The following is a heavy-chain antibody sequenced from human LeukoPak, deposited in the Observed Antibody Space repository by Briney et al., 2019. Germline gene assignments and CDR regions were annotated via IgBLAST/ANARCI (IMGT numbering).Heavy chain of an antibody. D-gene: IGHD1-26*01. CDR2: IWHDGSYE. J-gene: IGHJ4*02. CDR1: GFTFSRYG. CDR3: AKDGVGATSLDC. V-gene: IGHV3-33*06. Sequence: PGRSLRLSCAASGFTFSRYGMHWVRQAPGKGLEWVAVIWHDGSYEYYAGSVKGRFTISRDSSKNTLYLQMNSLRAEDTAVYYCAKDGVGATSLDCWGQGTLVTVSS.